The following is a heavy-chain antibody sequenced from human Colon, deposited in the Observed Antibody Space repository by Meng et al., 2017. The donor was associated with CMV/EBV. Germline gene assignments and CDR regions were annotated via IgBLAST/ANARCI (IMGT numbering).Heavy chain of an antibody. J-gene: IGHJ4*02. V-gene: IGHV4-39*07. D-gene: IGHD6-6*01. Sequence: QLQLQASGPGLVRPSETLSLTCTVSGGSISSSSYYWAWVRQPPGKGLEWIGSIFYTGTTYYKPSLKSRVTISVDTSKNQFSLKLSSVTAADTAVYYCIRETTGSSSSYWGQGTLVTVSS. CDR1: GGSISSSSYY. CDR3: IRETTGSSSSY. CDR2: IFYTGTT.